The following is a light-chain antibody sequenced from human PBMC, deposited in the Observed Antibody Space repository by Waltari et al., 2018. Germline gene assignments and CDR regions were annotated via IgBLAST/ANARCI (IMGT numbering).Light chain of an antibody. CDR1: TSNIGYNS. J-gene: IGLJ1*01. V-gene: IGLV1-51*01. Sequence: QSVLTQPPSVSAAPGQKVTISCSGRTSNIGYNSVSWYKQIPGTAPKLLIFDNSRRPSGIPDRLSASNAGTSATLGITGLQTGDEAEYYCGAWDSTLSSFVFGTGTKVTVL. CDR2: DNS. CDR3: GAWDSTLSSFV.